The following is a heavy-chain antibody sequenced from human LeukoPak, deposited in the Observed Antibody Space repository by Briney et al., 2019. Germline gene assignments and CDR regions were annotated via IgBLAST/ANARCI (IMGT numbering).Heavy chain of an antibody. J-gene: IGHJ4*02. CDR1: GGSFSGYY. CDR3: ARLDRGFLEWLLFDY. Sequence: SETLSLTCAVYGGSFSGYYWSWIRQPPGKGLEWIGEINHSGSTNYNPSLKSRVTISVDTSKNQFSLKLSSVTAADTAVYYCARLDRGFLEWLLFDYWGQGTLVTVSS. CDR2: INHSGST. V-gene: IGHV4-34*01. D-gene: IGHD3-3*01.